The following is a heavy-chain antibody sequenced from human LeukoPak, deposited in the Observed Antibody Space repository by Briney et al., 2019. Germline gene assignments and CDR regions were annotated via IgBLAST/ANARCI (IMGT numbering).Heavy chain of an antibody. CDR3: AKDRGEMATNYFDY. CDR2: ISWNSGSI. D-gene: IGHD5-24*01. Sequence: PGGSLRLSCAASGFTFDDYAMHWVRQAPGKGLEWVSGISWNSGSIGYADSVKGRFTISRDNAKNSLYLQMNSLRAEDTALYSCAKDRGEMATNYFDYWGQGALVTVSS. V-gene: IGHV3-9*01. J-gene: IGHJ4*02. CDR1: GFTFDDYA.